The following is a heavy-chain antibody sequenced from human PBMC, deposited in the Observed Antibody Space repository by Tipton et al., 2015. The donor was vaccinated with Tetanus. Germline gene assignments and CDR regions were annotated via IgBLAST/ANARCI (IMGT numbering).Heavy chain of an antibody. D-gene: IGHD2-15*01. Sequence: QVQLVQSGAEVKKPGASVKVSCKASGYTFTSYDINWVRQATGQGLEWMGWMNPNSGNTGYAQKFQGRVTMTRNTSISTAYMELSSLRSEDTAVYYCVRYCSGGSCHPAHTAMDLWGQGTLVTVSS. J-gene: IGHJ5*02. CDR2: MNPNSGNT. V-gene: IGHV1-8*01. CDR3: VRYCSGGSCHPAHTAMDL. CDR1: GYTFTSYD.